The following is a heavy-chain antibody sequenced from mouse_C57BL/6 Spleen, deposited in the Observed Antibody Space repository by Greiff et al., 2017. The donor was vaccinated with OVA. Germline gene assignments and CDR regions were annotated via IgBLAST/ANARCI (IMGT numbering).Heavy chain of an antibody. CDR2: ISSGGDYI. Sequence: EVKVVESGEGLVKPGGSLKLSCAASGFTFSSYAMSWVRQTPEKRLEWVAYISSGGDYIYYADTVKGRFTISRDNARNTLYLQMSSLKSEDTAMYYCTRDRGDYGSFAYWGQGTLVTVSA. CDR1: GFTFSSYA. CDR3: TRDRGDYGSFAY. V-gene: IGHV5-9-1*02. D-gene: IGHD1-1*01. J-gene: IGHJ3*01.